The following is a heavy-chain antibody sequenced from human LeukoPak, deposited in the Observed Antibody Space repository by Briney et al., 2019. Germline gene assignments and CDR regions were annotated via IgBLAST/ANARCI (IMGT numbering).Heavy chain of an antibody. J-gene: IGHJ4*02. D-gene: IGHD5-18*01. Sequence: GGSLRLSCTASGFTLGGHDMHWVRQTTGDVLEWVAAVSAGHHAFYAGSVKGRFTVSREDAKNSLYLQMNSLRAGDTAVYYCVREARGYHYTYFDYWGQGSLVTVSS. CDR1: GFTLGGHD. CDR3: VREARGYHYTYFDY. V-gene: IGHV3-13*01. CDR2: VSAGHHA.